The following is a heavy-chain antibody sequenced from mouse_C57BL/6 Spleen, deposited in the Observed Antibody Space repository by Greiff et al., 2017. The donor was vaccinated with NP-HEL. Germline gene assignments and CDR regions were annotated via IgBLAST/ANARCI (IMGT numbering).Heavy chain of an antibody. CDR3: TTGGYGSSPFAY. V-gene: IGHV14-4*01. CDR1: GFNIKDDY. CDR2: IDPENGDT. Sequence: EVQLQQSGAELVRPGASVKLSCTASGFNIKDDYMHWVKQRPEQGLEWIGWIDPENGDTEYASKFQGKATITADTSSNTAYLQLSSLTSEDTAVYYCTTGGYGSSPFAYWGQGTLVTVSA. J-gene: IGHJ3*01. D-gene: IGHD1-1*01.